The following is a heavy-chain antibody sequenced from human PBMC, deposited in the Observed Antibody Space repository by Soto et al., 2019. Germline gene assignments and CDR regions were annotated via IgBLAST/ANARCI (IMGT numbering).Heavy chain of an antibody. D-gene: IGHD3-10*01. V-gene: IGHV3-66*01. CDR3: ARDVGVRGVTGGDNWFDP. J-gene: IGHJ5*02. Sequence: GGSLRLSCAASGFTVSSNYMSWVRQAPGKGLEWVSVIYSGGSTCYADSVKGRFTISRDNSKNTLYLQMNSLRAEDTAVYYCARDVGVRGVTGGDNWFDPWGQGTLVTVSS. CDR1: GFTVSSNY. CDR2: IYSGGST.